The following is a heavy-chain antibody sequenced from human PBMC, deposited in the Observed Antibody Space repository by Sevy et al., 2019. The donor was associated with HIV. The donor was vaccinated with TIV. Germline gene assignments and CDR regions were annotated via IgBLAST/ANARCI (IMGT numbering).Heavy chain of an antibody. CDR3: TRDAGYSVGWYPSNY. J-gene: IGHJ4*02. D-gene: IGHD6-19*01. CDR2: LSYDGGTQ. V-gene: IGHV3-30*04. CDR1: GSSVSSHA. Sequence: GGSLRLSCAASGSSVSSHAMHWVRQAPGKGLEWVALLSYDGGTQYYEDSVKGRISNSRDNSKNILYLQMKSLRPADTALYYCTRDAGYSVGWYPSNYWGQGTLVTVSS.